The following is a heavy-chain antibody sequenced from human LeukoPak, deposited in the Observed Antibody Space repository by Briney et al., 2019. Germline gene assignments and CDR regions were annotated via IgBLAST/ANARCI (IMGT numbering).Heavy chain of an antibody. V-gene: IGHV2-5*01. CDR3: AHRATPFECPARAQVYVSAGTGTVSLCDAFDI. J-gene: IGHJ3*02. CDR1: GFSLSTSGVG. D-gene: IGHD1/OR15-1a*01. CDR2: IYWNDDK. Sequence: SGPTLVKPTQTLTLTCTFSGFSLSTSGVGVRWIRQPPGKALEWLALIYWNDDKRYSPSLKSRLTITKDTSKNQVVLTMTNMDPVDTATYYCAHRATPFECPARAQVYVSAGTGTVSLCDAFDIWGQGTMVTVSS.